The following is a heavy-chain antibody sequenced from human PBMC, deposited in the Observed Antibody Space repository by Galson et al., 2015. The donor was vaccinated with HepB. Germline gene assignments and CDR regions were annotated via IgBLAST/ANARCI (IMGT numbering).Heavy chain of an antibody. CDR2: INSDGSST. D-gene: IGHD5-18*01. CDR3: ARAVDTAMARSYVDY. V-gene: IGHV3-74*01. CDR1: GFTFSSYW. Sequence: SLRLSCAASGFTFSSYWMHWVRQAPGKGLVWVSRINSDGSSTSYADSVKGRFTISRDNAKNTLYLQMNSLRAEDTAVYYCARAVDTAMARSYVDYWGQGTLVTVSS. J-gene: IGHJ4*02.